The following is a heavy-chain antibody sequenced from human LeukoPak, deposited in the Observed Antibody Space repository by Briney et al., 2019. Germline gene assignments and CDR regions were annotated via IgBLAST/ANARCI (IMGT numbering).Heavy chain of an antibody. D-gene: IGHD3-3*01. CDR1: GYSFTGYW. V-gene: IGHV5-51*01. CDR2: IYPGDSDT. J-gene: IGHJ5*02. CDR3: ARTSTHYDFWSGHVNWFDP. Sequence: GESLKISCKGSGYSFTGYWIGWVRQMPGKGLEWMGIIYPGDSDTRYSPSFQGQVTISADKSISTAYLQWSSLKASDTAMYYCARTSTHYDFWSGHVNWFDPWGQGTLVTVSS.